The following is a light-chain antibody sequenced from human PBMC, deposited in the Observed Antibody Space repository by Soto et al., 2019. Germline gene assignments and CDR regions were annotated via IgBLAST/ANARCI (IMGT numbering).Light chain of an antibody. Sequence: QSVLAQPRSVSGSAGESVAISCTGTGSDVGGYNYVSWYQQHPGKAPKLMIYDVSKRPSGVPDRFSGSKSGNTASLTISGLQAEDEADYYCCSYAGSYRYVFGTGTKVTVL. J-gene: IGLJ1*01. CDR1: GSDVGGYNY. CDR3: CSYAGSYRYV. CDR2: DVS. V-gene: IGLV2-11*01.